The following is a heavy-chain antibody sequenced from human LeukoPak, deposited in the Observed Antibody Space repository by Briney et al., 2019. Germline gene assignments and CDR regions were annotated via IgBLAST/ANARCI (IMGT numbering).Heavy chain of an antibody. V-gene: IGHV4-59*01. Sequence: PSETLSLTCTVSGGSISSYYWSWIRQPPGKGLEWIGYIYYSGSTNYKPSLKSRVTISVDTSKNQFSLKLSSVTAADTAVYYCARDPGFGDYIYWYFDLWGRGTLVTVSS. CDR3: ARDPGFGDYIYWYFDL. CDR2: IYYSGST. D-gene: IGHD4-17*01. CDR1: GGSISSYY. J-gene: IGHJ2*01.